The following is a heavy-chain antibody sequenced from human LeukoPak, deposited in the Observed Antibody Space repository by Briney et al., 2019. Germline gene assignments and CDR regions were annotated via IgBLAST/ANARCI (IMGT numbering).Heavy chain of an antibody. CDR3: ARRIYSGTVRHLLYSFMDV. CDR2: ISNNGKT. V-gene: IGHV4-59*08. D-gene: IGHD2-21*01. J-gene: IGHJ6*03. Sequence: SETLSLTCTVSGASISSSSRTWIRQSPGKGLESLGFISNNGKTKYKSSFEGRVSMPLDTSKSQFSLTLSSVTAADTAVYFCARRIYSGTVRHLLYSFMDVWGKGTTVIVS. CDR1: GASISSSS.